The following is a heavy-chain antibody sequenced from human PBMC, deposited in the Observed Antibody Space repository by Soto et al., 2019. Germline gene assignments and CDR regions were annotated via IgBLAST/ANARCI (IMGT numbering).Heavy chain of an antibody. Sequence: SLRLSRAASGFTFDDYAMHWVRQPPGKGLEWVSGISWNSGAIGYADSVKARFTISRDNAKNSLYLQMNSLRPEDTASYFCAKDISGRENFYYYYGMDVWGQGTTVTVSS. CDR1: GFTFDDYA. V-gene: IGHV3-9*01. D-gene: IGHD3-10*01. J-gene: IGHJ6*02. CDR3: AKDISGRENFYYYYGMDV. CDR2: ISWNSGAI.